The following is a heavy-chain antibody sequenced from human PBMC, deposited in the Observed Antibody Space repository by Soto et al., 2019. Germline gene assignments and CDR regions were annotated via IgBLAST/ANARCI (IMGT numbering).Heavy chain of an antibody. CDR1: GFSLSTSGVG. Sequence: GSGPTLVNPTQTLTLTCTFSGFSLSTSGVGVGWIRQPPGKAMEWLALIYWDDDKRYSPSLKSRLTITKDTSKNQVVLTMTNMDPVDTATYYCAHIHYCISTSCPMGGSWFDPWGQGTLVTVSS. CDR3: AHIHYCISTSCPMGGSWFDP. D-gene: IGHD2-2*01. CDR2: IYWDDDK. J-gene: IGHJ5*02. V-gene: IGHV2-5*02.